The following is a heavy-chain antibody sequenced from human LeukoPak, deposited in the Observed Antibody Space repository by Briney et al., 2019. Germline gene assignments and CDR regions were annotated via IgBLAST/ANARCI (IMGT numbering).Heavy chain of an antibody. CDR3: ARDPTGTTPNWFDP. V-gene: IGHV1-2*02. CDR1: GYTFTGYY. CDR2: INPNSGGT. D-gene: IGHD1-7*01. Sequence: EASVKVSCKASGYTFTGYYMHWVRQAPGQGLEWMGWINPNSGGTNYVQKFQGRVTMTRDTSISTAYMELSRLRSDDTAVYYCARDPTGTTPNWFDPWGQGTLVTVSS. J-gene: IGHJ5*02.